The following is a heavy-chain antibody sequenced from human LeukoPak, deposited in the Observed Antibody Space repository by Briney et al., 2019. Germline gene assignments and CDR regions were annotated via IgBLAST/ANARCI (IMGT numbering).Heavy chain of an antibody. Sequence: GGSLRLSCAASGFTFSSYGMHGVRQAPGKGLEWVAVIWYDGSNKYYADSVKGRFTISRDNSKNMLYLQMNSLRAEDTAVYYCAKGLGYFDYWGQGTLVTVSS. D-gene: IGHD3-16*01. CDR3: AKGLGYFDY. J-gene: IGHJ4*02. CDR1: GFTFSSYG. V-gene: IGHV3-33*06. CDR2: IWYDGSNK.